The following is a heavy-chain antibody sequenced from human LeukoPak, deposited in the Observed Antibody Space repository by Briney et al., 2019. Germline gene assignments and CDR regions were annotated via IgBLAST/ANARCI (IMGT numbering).Heavy chain of an antibody. V-gene: IGHV3-53*01. J-gene: IGHJ4*02. CDR1: GFSVSSNY. D-gene: IGHD2-2*01. Sequence: PGGSLRLSCAASGFSVSSNYMSWVRQAPGKGLEWVAVIYRGDQTYYVDSVKGRFTISRDNFKNTLYLQMNSLRAEDTAVYYCAKMGLGAVVVPAAMGGYFDYWGQGTLVTVSS. CDR3: AKMGLGAVVVPAAMGGYFDY. CDR2: IYRGDQT.